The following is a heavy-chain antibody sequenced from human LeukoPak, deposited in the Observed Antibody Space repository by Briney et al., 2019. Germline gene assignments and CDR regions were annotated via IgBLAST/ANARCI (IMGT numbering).Heavy chain of an antibody. CDR3: ARGYGDSNWFDP. CDR1: GGSISSYY. J-gene: IGHJ5*02. CDR2: IYASGST. Sequence: PSETLSLTCTVSGGSISSYYWSSIRQPAGKGLEWTGRIYASGSTNYNPSLKSRVTMSVDTSKNQYSLKLSSVTAADTAVYYCARGYGDSNWFDPWGQGTLVTVSS. D-gene: IGHD1-1*01. V-gene: IGHV4-4*07.